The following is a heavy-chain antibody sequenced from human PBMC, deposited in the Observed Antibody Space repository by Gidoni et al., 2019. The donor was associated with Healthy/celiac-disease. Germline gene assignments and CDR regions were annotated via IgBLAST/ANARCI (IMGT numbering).Heavy chain of an antibody. Sequence: EVQLVESGGGLVQPGGSLRLSCAASGFTFSSYSMNWVRQAPGKGLEWVSYISSSSSTIYYADSVKGRFTISRDNAKNSLYLQMNSLRDEYTAVYYCARQHSSSSAGSYWYFDLWGRGTLVTVSS. CDR1: GFTFSSYS. V-gene: IGHV3-48*02. CDR3: ARQHSSSSAGSYWYFDL. D-gene: IGHD6-6*01. J-gene: IGHJ2*01. CDR2: ISSSSSTI.